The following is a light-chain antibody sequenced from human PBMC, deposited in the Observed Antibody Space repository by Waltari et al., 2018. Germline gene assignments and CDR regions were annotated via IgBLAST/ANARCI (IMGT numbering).Light chain of an antibody. CDR2: KGN. Sequence: QTVETQEPSLSVSPGGTVTLTCALSSGSISSTSYATWYQQPPGQAPRTLVYKGNSRSSGVPDRFSGSILGNKAALTITGAQADDDSDYYCSLYMGSGIWVFGGGTKLTVL. CDR1: SGSISSTSY. J-gene: IGLJ3*02. V-gene: IGLV8-61*01. CDR3: SLYMGSGIWV.